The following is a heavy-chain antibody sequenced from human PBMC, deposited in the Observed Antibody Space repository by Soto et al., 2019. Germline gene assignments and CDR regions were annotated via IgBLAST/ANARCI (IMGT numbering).Heavy chain of an antibody. V-gene: IGHV3-21*01. Sequence: GGSLRLSCAASGFTFSSYSMNWVRQAPGKGLEWVSSISSSSSHIYYADSVKGRFTISRDNAKNSLYLQMNSLRAEDTAVYYRAREAGYYYYGMDVWGQGTTVTVSS. CDR2: ISSSSSHI. CDR3: AREAGYYYYGMDV. CDR1: GFTFSSYS. J-gene: IGHJ6*02.